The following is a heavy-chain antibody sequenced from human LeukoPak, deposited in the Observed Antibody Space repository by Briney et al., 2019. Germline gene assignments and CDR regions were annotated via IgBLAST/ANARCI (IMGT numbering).Heavy chain of an antibody. Sequence: GGSLRLSCAASRFAFSGYAMYWVRQAPGKGLEWVSCIDASGVNTYYADSVKGRFTISRDNSNNTLYLQMNSLRAEDTAVYYCAKGSGSGWYGWFDPWGQGTLVTVSS. CDR1: RFAFSGYA. CDR3: AKGSGSGWYGWFDP. V-gene: IGHV3-23*01. J-gene: IGHJ5*02. CDR2: IDASGVNT. D-gene: IGHD6-19*01.